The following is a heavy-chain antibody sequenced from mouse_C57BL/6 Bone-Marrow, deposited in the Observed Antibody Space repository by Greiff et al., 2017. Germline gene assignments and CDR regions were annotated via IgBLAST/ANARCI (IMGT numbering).Heavy chain of an antibody. CDR3: ALDYDYEGYYAMDY. V-gene: IGHV14-2*01. J-gene: IGHJ4*01. D-gene: IGHD2-4*01. CDR2: IDPEDGET. Sequence: DVHLVESGAELVKPGASVKLSCTASGFNIKDYYMHWVKQRTEQGLEWIGRIDPEDGETKYAPKFQGKATITADTSSNTAYLQLSSLTSEDTAVYYCALDYDYEGYYAMDYWGQGTSVTVSS. CDR1: GFNIKDYY.